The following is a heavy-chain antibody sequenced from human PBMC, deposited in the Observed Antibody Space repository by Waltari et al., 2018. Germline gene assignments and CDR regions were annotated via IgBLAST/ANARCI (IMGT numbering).Heavy chain of an antibody. CDR3: ARDRGVAAAASYYFDS. D-gene: IGHD6-13*01. V-gene: IGHV1-69*04. CDR2: IIPILGTT. Sequence: QVQLVQSGADVKEPGSSVKVSCKTSGGPLSSFGFRWVRQAPGQGLEWMGRIIPILGTTNSAQSFQGRVTITADKSTSTVYMELRSLKFEDTAVYYCARDRGVAAAASYYFDSWGQGTLVTVSS. J-gene: IGHJ4*02. CDR1: GGPLSSFG.